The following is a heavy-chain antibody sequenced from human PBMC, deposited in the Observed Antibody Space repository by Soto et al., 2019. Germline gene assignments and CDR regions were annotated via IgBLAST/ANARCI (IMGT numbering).Heavy chain of an antibody. CDR3: ARDIVRYSSGWYYFDY. J-gene: IGHJ4*02. V-gene: IGHV1-18*01. CDR2: ISAYNGNT. Sequence: ASVKVSCKASGYTFTSYGISWVRQAPGQGLEWMGWISAYNGNTNYAQKLQGRVTMTTDTSTSTAYMELRSLRSDDTAVYYCARDIVRYSSGWYYFDYWGQGTLVTVSS. D-gene: IGHD6-19*01. CDR1: GYTFTSYG.